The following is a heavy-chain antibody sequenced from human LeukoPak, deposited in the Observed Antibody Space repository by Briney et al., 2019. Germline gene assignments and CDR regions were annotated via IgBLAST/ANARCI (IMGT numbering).Heavy chain of an antibody. V-gene: IGHV1-46*01. CDR3: AREDVVLVDAVRYYYYGMDV. CDR2: INPSGGST. D-gene: IGHD2-8*01. Sequence: ASVKVSCKASGYNFISYYMHWVRQAPGQGLEWMGLINPSGGSTSYAQKFQDRVTMTRDTSTSTVYMELSSLKSEDTAVYYCAREDVVLVDAVRYYYYGMDVWGQGTTVTVSS. J-gene: IGHJ6*02. CDR1: GYNFISYY.